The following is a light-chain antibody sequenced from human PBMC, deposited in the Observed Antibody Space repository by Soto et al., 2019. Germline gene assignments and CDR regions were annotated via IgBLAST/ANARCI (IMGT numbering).Light chain of an antibody. V-gene: IGKV1-17*01. J-gene: IGKJ1*01. Sequence: DLQMSESAYCVSASVRDRVTITCRASQGIEDALGWYQQKPGKAPKRLIYGASNLQSGVPSRFSGSGFGTEFTLTISSLQPEDVATYYCQRYNSAPQTFGQGTKVDIK. CDR1: QGIEDA. CDR3: QRYNSAPQT. CDR2: GAS.